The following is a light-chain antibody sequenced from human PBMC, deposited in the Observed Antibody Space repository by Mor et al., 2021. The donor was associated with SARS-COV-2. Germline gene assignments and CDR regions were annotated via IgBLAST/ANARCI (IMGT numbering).Light chain of an antibody. Sequence: QLPATAPKLLIYTNTQRPSRVPDRFSGSKSGTSASLAVSGLQPEDEAEYFCAVWDDNLNAFLFGTGTKVTVL. CDR2: TNT. CDR3: AVWDDNLNAFL. J-gene: IGLJ1*01. V-gene: IGLV1-44*01.